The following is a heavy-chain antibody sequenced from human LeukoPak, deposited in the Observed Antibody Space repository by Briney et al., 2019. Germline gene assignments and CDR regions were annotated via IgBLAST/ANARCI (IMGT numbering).Heavy chain of an antibody. CDR2: ISGTGGFTTST. J-gene: IGHJ5*02. CDR1: GFTLINYA. Sequence: GGSLRLSCAASGFTLINYAMTWVRQAPGKGLEWVSTISGTGGFTTSTYYADSVKGRFTISRDNSDNKLYLQMDGLRADDTAVYYCVKERRYAGNYALSWFDPGAREPWSPSPQ. D-gene: IGHD4-23*01. V-gene: IGHV3-23*01. CDR3: VKERRYAGNYALSWFDP.